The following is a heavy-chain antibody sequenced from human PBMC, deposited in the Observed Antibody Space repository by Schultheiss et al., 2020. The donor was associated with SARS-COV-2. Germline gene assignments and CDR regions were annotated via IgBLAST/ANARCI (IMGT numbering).Heavy chain of an antibody. J-gene: IGHJ4*02. V-gene: IGHV4-34*01. CDR2: INHSGST. Sequence: SETLSLTCAVYGGSFSGYYWSWIRQPPGKGLEWIGEINHSGSTNYNPSLKSRVTISVDTSKNQFSLKLSSVTAEDTAVYYCATGTPADYWGQGTLVTVSS. D-gene: IGHD4-23*01. CDR1: GGSFSGYY. CDR3: ATGTPADY.